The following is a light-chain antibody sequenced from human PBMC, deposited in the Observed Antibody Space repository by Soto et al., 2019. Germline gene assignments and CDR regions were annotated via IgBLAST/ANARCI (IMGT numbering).Light chain of an antibody. CDR1: SSDIGAYNY. CDR3: AAYTDYNPLVM. Sequence: QSALTQPASVSGSPGQSIAISCTGSSSDIGAYNYVSWYQHHPGKAPKLIIYDVTSRPSGVSSRFSGAKSGNAASLIISGLQPEDEADYFCAAYTDYNPLVMVGGGTKVTVL. J-gene: IGLJ2*01. V-gene: IGLV2-14*01. CDR2: DVT.